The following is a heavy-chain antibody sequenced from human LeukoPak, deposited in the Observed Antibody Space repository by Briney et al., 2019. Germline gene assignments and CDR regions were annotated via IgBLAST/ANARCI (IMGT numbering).Heavy chain of an antibody. V-gene: IGHV1-24*01. Sequence: ASVKVSCKVSGYTLTELSMHWVRQAPGKGLEWMGGFDPEDGETIYAQKFQGRVTMTEDTSTDTAYMELSSLRSEDTAVYYCATDAESITMVRGVNDAFDIWGQGTMVTVSS. CDR2: FDPEDGET. CDR1: GYTLTELS. J-gene: IGHJ3*02. CDR3: ATDAESITMVRGVNDAFDI. D-gene: IGHD3-10*01.